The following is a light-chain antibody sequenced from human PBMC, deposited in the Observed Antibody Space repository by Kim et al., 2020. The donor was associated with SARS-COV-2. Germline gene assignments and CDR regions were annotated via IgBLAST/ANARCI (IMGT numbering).Light chain of an antibody. CDR2: GAS. J-gene: IGKJ4*01. Sequence: SPGERATLSCRASQSVSSSYLAWYQQKSGQAPRLLIYGASRRITGIPDRFSGSGSGTDFTLTISRLEPEDFAVYYCQQYGTSPFTFGGGTKVDIK. V-gene: IGKV3-20*01. CDR3: QQYGTSPFT. CDR1: QSVSSSY.